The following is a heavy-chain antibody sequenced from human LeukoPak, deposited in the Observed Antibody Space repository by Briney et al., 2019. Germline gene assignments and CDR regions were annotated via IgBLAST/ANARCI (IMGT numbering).Heavy chain of an antibody. D-gene: IGHD1-14*01. J-gene: IGHJ4*02. CDR1: GFTFSAYA. CDR2: ISNNGGSS. CDR3: VKITSVTGGDC. Sequence: PVGSLRLSCSASGFTFSAYAMYWVRQAPGKGLEYVSGISNNGGSSFYADSVKGRFTISRDNSKNTLYLQMSSLRAEDTAVYYCVKITSVTGGDCWGQGTRLTVSS. V-gene: IGHV3-64D*09.